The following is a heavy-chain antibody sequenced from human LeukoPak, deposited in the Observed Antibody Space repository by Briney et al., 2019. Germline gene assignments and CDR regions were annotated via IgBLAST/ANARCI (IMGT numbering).Heavy chain of an antibody. Sequence: GGSLRLSCTASGFTFGDYSMSWVRQAPGKGLEWVGFIRSKAYGGTAEYAASVNGRFTISRDDSIGIAYLQMNSLKTEDTAVCYCSRAPYSNYVNLDFWGQGTLVTVSS. D-gene: IGHD4-11*01. CDR1: GFTFGDYS. CDR3: SRAPYSNYVNLDF. CDR2: IRSKAYGGTA. J-gene: IGHJ4*02. V-gene: IGHV3-49*04.